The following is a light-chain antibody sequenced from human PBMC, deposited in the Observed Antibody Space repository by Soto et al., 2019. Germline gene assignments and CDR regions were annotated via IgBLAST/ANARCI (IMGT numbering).Light chain of an antibody. J-gene: IGKJ4*01. Sequence: EIVLTQSPGTLSLSPGEGVTLSCRASQSLSRSYLAWYQQKPGQAPRLLIYGASSRATGIPDRFSGSGSGTDFSLTISRLEPEDFAVYYCQQYDSSLLTFGGGTKVEIK. CDR3: QQYDSSLLT. V-gene: IGKV3-20*01. CDR1: QSLSRSY. CDR2: GAS.